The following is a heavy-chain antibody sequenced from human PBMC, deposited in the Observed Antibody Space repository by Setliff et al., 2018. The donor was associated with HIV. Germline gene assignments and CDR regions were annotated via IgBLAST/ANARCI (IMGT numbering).Heavy chain of an antibody. Sequence: LSLTCAASGLTFSTHSMNWVRQAPGKGLEWVSYISGSSSPIYYADSVKGRFTISRDHATSALYLQMDSLRAEDTALYYCTRSHSTRDAFDIWGQGTMVTVS. CDR1: GLTFSTHS. J-gene: IGHJ3*02. CDR2: ISGSSSPI. V-gene: IGHV3-21*05. CDR3: TRSHSTRDAFDI. D-gene: IGHD2-2*01.